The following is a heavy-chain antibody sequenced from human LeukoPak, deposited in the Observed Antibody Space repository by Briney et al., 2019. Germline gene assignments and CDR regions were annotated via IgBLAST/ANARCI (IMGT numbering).Heavy chain of an antibody. CDR1: GGTFSSYA. CDR2: IIPIFGTA. V-gene: IGHV1-69*13. Sequence: ASVKVSCKASGGTFSSYAISWVRQAPGQGLEWMGGIIPIFGTANYAQKFQGRVTITADESTSTAYMELSSLRSEDTAVYYCARAQYPRYHDSSGPTLRFDYWGQGTLVTVSS. D-gene: IGHD3-22*01. J-gene: IGHJ4*02. CDR3: ARAQYPRYHDSSGPTLRFDY.